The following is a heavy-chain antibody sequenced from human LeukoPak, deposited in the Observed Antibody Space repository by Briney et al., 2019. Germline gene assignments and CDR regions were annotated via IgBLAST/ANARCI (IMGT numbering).Heavy chain of an antibody. J-gene: IGHJ4*02. CDR2: IYYSGST. CDR1: GGSISSYY. Sequence: SETLSLTCTVSGGSISSYYWSWIRQPPGKGLEWMGYIYYSGSTNYHPSLKSRVTISVDTSKNQFSLKRSSVTAADTAVYYCARDIGGYDAPFDYWGQGTLVTVSS. V-gene: IGHV4-59*01. CDR3: ARDIGGYDAPFDY. D-gene: IGHD5-12*01.